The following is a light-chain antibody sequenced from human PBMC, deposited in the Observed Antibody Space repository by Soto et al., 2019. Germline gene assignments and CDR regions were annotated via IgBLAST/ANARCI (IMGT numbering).Light chain of an antibody. CDR1: QSVSSK. Sequence: EILMTQSPATLSVSPGERATLSCGASQSVSSKLAWYQQKPGQAPRLLIYGASTRATGIPARFSGSGSGTEFTLTISSLKSADFAVYYCQQYNNWHTWTFGHGTQVDI. CDR2: GAS. CDR3: QQYNNWHTWT. J-gene: IGKJ1*01. V-gene: IGKV3-15*01.